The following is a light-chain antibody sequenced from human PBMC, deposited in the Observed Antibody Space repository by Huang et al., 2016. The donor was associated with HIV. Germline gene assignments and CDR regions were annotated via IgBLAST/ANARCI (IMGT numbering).Light chain of an antibody. Sequence: EIVLTQSPGTLSLSPGERATLSCRASQSVSSNYLAWDQQKPGQAPRLVIHGASSRATGIAARFSGSGSGTDFTLTISRLVPNDFALYFCQQYGNSPPTFGGGTKVEIK. CDR2: GAS. CDR3: QQYGNSPPT. CDR1: QSVSSNY. J-gene: IGKJ4*01. V-gene: IGKV3-20*01.